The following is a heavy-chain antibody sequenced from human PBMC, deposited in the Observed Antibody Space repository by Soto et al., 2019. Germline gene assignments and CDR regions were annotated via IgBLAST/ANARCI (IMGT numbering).Heavy chain of an antibody. J-gene: IGHJ4*02. CDR2: ISGSGGST. V-gene: IGHV3-23*01. CDR1: GFTFSSYA. D-gene: IGHD3-22*01. Sequence: GGSLRLSCAASGFTFSSYAMSWVRQAPGKGLEWVSAISGSGGSTYYADSVKGRFTISRDNSKNMLYLQMNSLRAEDTAVYYCATPGHYYDSSGSDYWGQGTLVTVSS. CDR3: ATPGHYYDSSGSDY.